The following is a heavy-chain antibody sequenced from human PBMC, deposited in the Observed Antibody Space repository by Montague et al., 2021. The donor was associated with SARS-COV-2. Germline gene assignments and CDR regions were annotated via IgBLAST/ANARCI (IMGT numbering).Heavy chain of an antibody. J-gene: IGHJ6*02. V-gene: IGHV4-39*07. CDR1: GGSISSSNYY. CDR3: VRADRRDPDTPHLYYYKGMDL. CDR2: MYYSGST. Sequence: SETLSLTCTVSGGSISSSNYYWGWIRQPPGKGLEWIGNMYYSGSTYHNPSLKSRVTISIDTSKNQFSLKLSSVTAADTAVYFCVRADRRDPDTPHLYYYKGMDLWGQGTTVTVSS.